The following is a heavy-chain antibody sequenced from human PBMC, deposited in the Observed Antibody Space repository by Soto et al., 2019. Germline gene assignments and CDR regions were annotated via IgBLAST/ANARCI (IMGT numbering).Heavy chain of an antibody. V-gene: IGHV4-61*01. D-gene: IGHD2-8*01. CDR2: IYYSGST. CDR3: AREEVLMVYAKDYYYYGMDV. J-gene: IGHJ6*02. Sequence: SETLSLTXTVSGGSVSSGSYYWSWIRQPPGKGLEWIGYIYYSGSTNYNPSLKSRVTTSVDTSKNQFSLKLSSVTAADTAVYYCAREEVLMVYAKDYYYYGMDVWGQGTTVTVS. CDR1: GGSVSSGSYY.